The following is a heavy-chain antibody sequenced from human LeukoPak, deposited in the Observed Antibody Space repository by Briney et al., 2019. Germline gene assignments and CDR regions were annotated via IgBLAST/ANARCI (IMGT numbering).Heavy chain of an antibody. CDR3: ARHHPQEMATIGGLDY. CDR1: GGSISSYY. D-gene: IGHD5-24*01. J-gene: IGHJ4*02. CDR2: IYYSGST. V-gene: IGHV4-59*08. Sequence: SETLSLTCTVSGGSISSYYWSWIRQPPGKGLEWIGYIYYSGSTNYNPSLKSRVTISVDTSKNQFSLKLSSVTAADTAVYYCARHHPQEMATIGGLDYWGQGTLVTVSS.